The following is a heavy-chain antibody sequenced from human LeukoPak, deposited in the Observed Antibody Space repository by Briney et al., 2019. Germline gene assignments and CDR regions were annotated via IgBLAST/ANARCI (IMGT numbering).Heavy chain of an antibody. CDR2: IYSGGST. D-gene: IGHD2-2*01. CDR1: GFTVSSNY. Sequence: GGSLRLSCAASGFTVSSNYMSWVRQAPGKGLEWVSVIYSGGSTYYAASVKGRFTITTDNSKNTLYLQMNSLTAEDAAVYYCARVGVVPAAIPDGFDIWGQGRMVTV. J-gene: IGHJ3*02. CDR3: ARVGVVPAAIPDGFDI. V-gene: IGHV3-53*01.